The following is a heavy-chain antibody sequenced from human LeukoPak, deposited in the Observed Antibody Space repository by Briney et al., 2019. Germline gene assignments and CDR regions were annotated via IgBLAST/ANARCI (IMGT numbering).Heavy chain of an antibody. V-gene: IGHV1-69*02. CDR2: IIPILGIA. J-gene: IGHJ4*02. CDR3: AKAYNGYDSSGYYLDY. CDR1: GGTFSSYT. Sequence: ASVTVTCKASGGTFSSYTISWVRQAPGQGLEWMGRIIPILGIANYAQKFQGRVTITADKSTSTAYMELSSLRSEDTAVYYCAKAYNGYDSSGYYLDYWGQGTLVTVSS. D-gene: IGHD3-22*01.